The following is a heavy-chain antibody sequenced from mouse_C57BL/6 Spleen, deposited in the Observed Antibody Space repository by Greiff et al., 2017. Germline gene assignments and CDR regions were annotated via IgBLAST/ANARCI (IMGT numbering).Heavy chain of an antibody. D-gene: IGHD1-1*01. CDR3: ARSYYYGSSYVYYYAMDY. J-gene: IGHJ4*01. V-gene: IGHV7-3*01. Sequence: DVMLVESGGGLVQPGGSLSLSCAASGFTFTNYYMSWVRQPPGKALSWLGFIRNKANGYTTEYSASVKGRFTISRDNSQSILYLQMNALRAEDSATYYCARSYYYGSSYVYYYAMDYWGQGTSVTVSS. CDR2: IRNKANGYTT. CDR1: GFTFTNYY.